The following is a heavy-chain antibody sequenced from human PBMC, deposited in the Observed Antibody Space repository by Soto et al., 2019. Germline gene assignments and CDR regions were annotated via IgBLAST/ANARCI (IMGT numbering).Heavy chain of an antibody. J-gene: IGHJ6*03. V-gene: IGHV1-69*02. CDR2: IIPIKGRA. D-gene: IGHD2-21*01. Sequence: QVQLVQSGAEVKKPGSSVKVSCEASGGSFTNYTFMWVRQAPGQGLEWMGRIIPIKGRADYALKLQDRVTITADRSTKTVYMEWRGLRPDDTAIYFCAKSLLFVDHAYMDVWGKGTTVTVSS. CDR1: GGSFTNYT. CDR3: AKSLLFVDHAYMDV.